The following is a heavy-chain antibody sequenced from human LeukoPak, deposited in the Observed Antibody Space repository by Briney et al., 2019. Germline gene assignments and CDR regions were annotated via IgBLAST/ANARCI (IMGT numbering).Heavy chain of an antibody. D-gene: IGHD2-15*01. J-gene: IGHJ6*03. Sequence: PSETLSLTCTVSGGSISSYYWSWIRQPPGKGLEWIGYIYNSVSTNYNPSLKSRVTISVDTSKNQFSLWLSSVTAADTAVYYCARADLGYCNSYSCPEDYYYYDMDVWAKGPRSPSP. CDR1: GGSISSYY. CDR3: ARADLGYCNSYSCPEDYYYYDMDV. V-gene: IGHV4-59*01. CDR2: IYNSVST.